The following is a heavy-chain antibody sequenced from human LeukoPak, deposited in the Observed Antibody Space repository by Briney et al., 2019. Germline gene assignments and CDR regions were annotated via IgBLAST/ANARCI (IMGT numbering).Heavy chain of an antibody. V-gene: IGHV1-8*03. J-gene: IGHJ5*02. CDR1: GYTCTSYD. Sequence: GASVKVSCKASGYTCTSYDINWVRQATGQGLEWMGWMNPNSGNTGYAQKFQGRVTITRNTSISTAYMELSSPRSEDTAVYYCARVPTGGGYSSSTSCYTPRWFDPWGQGTLVTVSS. CDR2: MNPNSGNT. D-gene: IGHD2-2*02. CDR3: ARVPTGGGYSSSTSCYTPRWFDP.